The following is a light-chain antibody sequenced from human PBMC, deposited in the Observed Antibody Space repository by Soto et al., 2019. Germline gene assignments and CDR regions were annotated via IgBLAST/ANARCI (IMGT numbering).Light chain of an antibody. Sequence: IQMTQSPSSLSASVGDRVTITCRASQVINNYLAWYQQKPGKVPKLLIYAASTLQSGVPFRFSGSGSGTDFTLTISSLQPEDVATYYCQKYNSAPWTFGQGTKVEIK. CDR2: AAS. J-gene: IGKJ1*01. CDR1: QVINNY. V-gene: IGKV1-27*01. CDR3: QKYNSAPWT.